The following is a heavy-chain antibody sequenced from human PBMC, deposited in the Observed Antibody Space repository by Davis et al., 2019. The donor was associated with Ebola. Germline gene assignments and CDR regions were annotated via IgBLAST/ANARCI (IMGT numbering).Heavy chain of an antibody. Sequence: MPSETLSLTCTVSGGSISSSYWSWIRQPPGKGLEWIGYIYHSESSNYNPSLKSRVTISVDTSKNHFSLKLSSVTAADTAVYYCARGGRDGYNYYYYYYGMDVWGQGTTVTVSS. J-gene: IGHJ6*02. CDR1: GGSISSSY. CDR3: ARGGRDGYNYYYYYYGMDV. D-gene: IGHD5-24*01. CDR2: IYHSESS. V-gene: IGHV4-59*01.